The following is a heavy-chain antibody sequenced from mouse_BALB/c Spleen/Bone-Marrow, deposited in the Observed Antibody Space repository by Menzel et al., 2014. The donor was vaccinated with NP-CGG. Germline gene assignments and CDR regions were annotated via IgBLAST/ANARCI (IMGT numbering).Heavy chain of an antibody. CDR3: ARSSSTGTPCAY. Sequence: EVNLVESGPSLVKPSQTLSLTCSVTGDSITSGYWNWIRKFPGNRLEFMGDISYSGSTYYNPSLKSRISITRDTSNNLSSPQLNSVTTEDTATYYCARSSSTGTPCAYWGQGTTLTVSA. D-gene: IGHD4-1*02. CDR2: ISYSGST. CDR1: GDSITSGY. J-gene: IGHJ2*01. V-gene: IGHV3-8*02.